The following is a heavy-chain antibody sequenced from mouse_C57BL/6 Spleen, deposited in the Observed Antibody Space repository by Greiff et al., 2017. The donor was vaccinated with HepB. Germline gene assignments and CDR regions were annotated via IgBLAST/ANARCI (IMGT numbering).Heavy chain of an antibody. V-gene: IGHV14-4*01. J-gene: IGHJ4*01. CDR3: TKGLRRNYYAMDY. CDR2: IDPENGDT. D-gene: IGHD2-2*01. Sequence: VHVKQSGAELVRPGASVKLSCTASGFNIKDDYMHWVKQRPEQGLEWIGWIDPENGDTEYASKFQGKATITADPSSNTAYLQLSSLTSEDTAVYYCTKGLRRNYYAMDYWGQGTSVTVSS. CDR1: GFNIKDDY.